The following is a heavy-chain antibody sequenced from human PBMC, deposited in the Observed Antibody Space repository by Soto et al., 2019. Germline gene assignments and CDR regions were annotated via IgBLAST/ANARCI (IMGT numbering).Heavy chain of an antibody. J-gene: IGHJ6*02. CDR1: GFTFSGYA. D-gene: IGHD1-26*01. CDR2: ISYDGYSK. Sequence: PGGSLRLSCAASGFTFSGYAMHWVRQAPGKGLEWVALISYDGYSKWYADAVKGRFTISRDNSNNTLFLEMNSLRPDDTAVYFCAAIREVDVWGQGTTVTVSS. V-gene: IGHV3-30*03. CDR3: AAIREVDV.